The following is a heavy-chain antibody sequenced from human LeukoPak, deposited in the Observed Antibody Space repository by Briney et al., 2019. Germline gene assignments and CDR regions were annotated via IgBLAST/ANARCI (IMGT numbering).Heavy chain of an antibody. J-gene: IGHJ4*02. CDR3: ARQKKGLQRVDTGFDS. D-gene: IGHD2-15*01. V-gene: IGHV4-59*02. CDR2: VYYTGST. CDR1: GGSVNNYY. Sequence: PSETLSLTCTVSGGSVNNYYWLWIRQFPGKGLEYIGYVYYTGSTDYNPPLESRVTISVDTSKNQFSLKLRSVTAADTATYYCARQKKGLQRVDTGFDSWGQGTLVIVSS.